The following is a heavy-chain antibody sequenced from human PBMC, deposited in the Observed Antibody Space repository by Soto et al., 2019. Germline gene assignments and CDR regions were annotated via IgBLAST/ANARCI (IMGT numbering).Heavy chain of an antibody. V-gene: IGHV3-30*18. CDR2: ISYDGSNK. CDR1: GFTFSSYG. D-gene: IGHD3-10*01. J-gene: IGHJ6*02. CDR3: AKSELWFGEYKTTGHYYGMDV. Sequence: GGSLRLSCAASGFTFSSYGMHWVRQAPGKGLEWVAVISYDGSNKYYADSVKGRFTISRDNSKNTLYLQMNSLRAEDTAVYYCAKSELWFGEYKTTGHYYGMDVWGQGTTVTVSS.